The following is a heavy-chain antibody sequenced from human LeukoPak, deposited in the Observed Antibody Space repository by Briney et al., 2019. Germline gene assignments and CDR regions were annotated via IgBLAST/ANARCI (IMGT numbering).Heavy chain of an antibody. Sequence: SGGSLRLSCAASGLTFSSYAMHWVRQAPGKGLEWVAVISYDGSNKYYADSVKGRLTISRDNSKNTLYLQMNSLRAEDTAVYYCARDSSRTMIVVNPDYWGQGTLVTVSS. CDR1: GLTFSSYA. D-gene: IGHD3-22*01. CDR2: ISYDGSNK. CDR3: ARDSSRTMIVVNPDY. V-gene: IGHV3-30-3*01. J-gene: IGHJ4*02.